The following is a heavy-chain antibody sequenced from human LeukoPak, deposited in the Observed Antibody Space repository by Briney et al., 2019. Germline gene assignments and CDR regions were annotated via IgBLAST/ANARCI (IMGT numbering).Heavy chain of an antibody. CDR1: GGTFSSYA. CDR3: ATAEIMVRGVMMYYFDY. D-gene: IGHD3-10*01. J-gene: IGHJ4*02. Sequence: SVKVSCKASGGTFSSYAISWVRQAPGQGLEWMGRIIPILGIANYAQKFQGRVTITADKSTSTAYMELSSLRSEDTAVYYCATAEIMVRGVMMYYFDYWGQGTLVTVSS. CDR2: IIPILGIA. V-gene: IGHV1-69*04.